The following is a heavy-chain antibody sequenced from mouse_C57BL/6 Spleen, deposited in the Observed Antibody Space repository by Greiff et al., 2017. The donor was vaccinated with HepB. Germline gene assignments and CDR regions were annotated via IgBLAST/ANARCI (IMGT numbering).Heavy chain of an antibody. CDR3: ASGYSNYEGWFAY. J-gene: IGHJ3*01. CDR2: IYPRDGST. CDR1: GYTFTDHT. Sequence: VQLQQSDAELVKPGASVKISCKVSGYTFTDHTIHWMKQRPEQGLEWIGYIYPRDGSTKYNEKFKGKATLTADKSSSTAYMQLNSLTSGDSAVYFCASGYSNYEGWFAYWGQGTLVTVSA. V-gene: IGHV1-78*01. D-gene: IGHD2-5*01.